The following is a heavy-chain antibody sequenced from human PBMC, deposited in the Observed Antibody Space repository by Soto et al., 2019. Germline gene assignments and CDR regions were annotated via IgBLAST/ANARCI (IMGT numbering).Heavy chain of an antibody. CDR2: MNPNSGNT. J-gene: IGHJ4*02. D-gene: IGHD1-26*01. V-gene: IGHV1-8*01. CDR1: GYTFTSYD. CDR3: ARGRHIVGATTAGY. Sequence: QVQLVQSGAEVKKPGASVKVSCKASGYTFTSYDINWVRQATGQGLEWMGWMNPNSGNTGYAQKFQGRVTMTRNTSRSTAYMELSSLRSEDTAVYYCARGRHIVGATTAGYWGQGTLVTVSS.